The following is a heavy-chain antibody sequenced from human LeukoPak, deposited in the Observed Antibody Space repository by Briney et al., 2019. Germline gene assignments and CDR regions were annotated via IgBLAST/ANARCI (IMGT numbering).Heavy chain of an antibody. Sequence: GGSLRLSCAASGFTFDDYAMRWVRQAPGKGLEWVSGISWNSGSIGYADSVKGRFTISRDNAKNSLYLQMNSLRAEDTALYYCARVHVWGSYRWNDYWGQGTLVTVSS. V-gene: IGHV3-9*01. J-gene: IGHJ4*02. CDR1: GFTFDDYA. CDR3: ARVHVWGSYRWNDY. CDR2: ISWNSGSI. D-gene: IGHD3-16*02.